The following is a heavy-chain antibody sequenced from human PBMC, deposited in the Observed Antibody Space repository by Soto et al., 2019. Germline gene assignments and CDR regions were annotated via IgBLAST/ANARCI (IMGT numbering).Heavy chain of an antibody. J-gene: IGHJ4*02. Sequence: EVQLLASGGGLVQPGGSLRLSCAASGFTFSSYAMSWVRQAPGTGLDWVSAISGSGGSTHFADSVTGRYTISRDNPKNTLYLQMSSLTAEDTAVYYCAKKRGGGSVTPSYFDYWGKGTLVTVAS. CDR3: AKKRGGGSVTPSYFDY. CDR1: GFTFSSYA. D-gene: IGHD1-26*01. V-gene: IGHV3-23*01. CDR2: ISGSGGST.